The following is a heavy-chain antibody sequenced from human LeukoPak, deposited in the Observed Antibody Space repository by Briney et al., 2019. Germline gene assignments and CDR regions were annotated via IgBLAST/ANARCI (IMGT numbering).Heavy chain of an antibody. CDR2: IYPNSGAT. CDR1: GYTFTGYY. CDR3: GTLLSNGPFDY. J-gene: IGHJ4*02. V-gene: IGHV1-2*02. Sequence: GASVKVSCKASGYTFTGYYMHWVRQAPGQGLEWMGWIYPNSGATKYAQKFQGRVTMTRDTSISTAYMELRGLRSDDTAVYYCGTLLSNGPFDYWGQGSLVTVSS.